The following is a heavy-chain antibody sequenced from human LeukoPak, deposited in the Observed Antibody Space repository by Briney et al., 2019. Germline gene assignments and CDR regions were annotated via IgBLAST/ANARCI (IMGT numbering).Heavy chain of an antibody. V-gene: IGHV3-30-3*01. Sequence: PGRSLRLSCAASGFTFSSYAMHWVRQAPGKGLEWVAVISYDGSNKYYADSVKGRFTIPRDNSKNTLYLQVNSLRAEDTAVYYGWYGGYWGQGTLVTVSS. CDR2: ISYDGSNK. CDR1: GFTFSSYA. D-gene: IGHD6-19*01. CDR3: WYGGY. J-gene: IGHJ4*02.